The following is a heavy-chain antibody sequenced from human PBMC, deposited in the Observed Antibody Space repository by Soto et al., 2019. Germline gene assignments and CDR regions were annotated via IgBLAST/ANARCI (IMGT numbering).Heavy chain of an antibody. D-gene: IGHD2-8*01. CDR2: INPNSGGT. J-gene: IGHJ4*02. CDR1: GYTFTGYY. Sequence: QVQLVQSGAEVKKPGASVKVSCKASGYTFTGYYMHWVRQAPGQGLEWMGWINPNSGGTNYAQKFQGWVTMTRDTSISTAYMELSRLRSDDTAVYYCARVANCTTGVCYGGAYRYWGQGTLVTVSS. V-gene: IGHV1-2*04. CDR3: ARVANCTTGVCYGGAYRY.